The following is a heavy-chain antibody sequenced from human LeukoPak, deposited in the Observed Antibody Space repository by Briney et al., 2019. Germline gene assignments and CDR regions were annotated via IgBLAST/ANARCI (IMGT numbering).Heavy chain of an antibody. CDR1: GFTFNIYW. CDR3: ASYYFYYMDV. J-gene: IGHJ6*03. Sequence: PGESLRLSCAASGFTFNIYWMSWVRQAPGKGLEWVANIKQDGSEKYYVDSVKGRFTISRDNAKNSLYLQMNSLRAEDTAVYYCASYYFYYMDVWGKGTTVTVSS. V-gene: IGHV3-7*01. CDR2: IKQDGSEK.